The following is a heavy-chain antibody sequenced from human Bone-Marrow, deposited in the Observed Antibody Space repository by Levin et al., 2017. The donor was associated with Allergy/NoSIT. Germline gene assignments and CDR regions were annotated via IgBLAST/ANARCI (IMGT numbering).Heavy chain of an antibody. CDR2: ISGSGSST. Sequence: PGGSLRLSCAASGFTFSNYVMSWVRQAPGKGLEWVSAISGSGSSTFYADSVKGRFTISRDNSRKTLYLQMNRLRAEDTAVYYCAKDRVDYGDYLFDYWGQGTLVTVSS. CDR1: GFTFSNYV. D-gene: IGHD4-17*01. J-gene: IGHJ4*02. CDR3: AKDRVDYGDYLFDY. V-gene: IGHV3-23*01.